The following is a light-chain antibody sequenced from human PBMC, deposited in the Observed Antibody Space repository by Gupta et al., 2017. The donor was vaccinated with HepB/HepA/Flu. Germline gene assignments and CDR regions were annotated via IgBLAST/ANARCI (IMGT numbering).Light chain of an antibody. CDR2: GAS. V-gene: IGKV3-20*01. CDR1: QSLSSTY. Sequence: EIVLTQSPGTLSLSQGERATLSCRASQSLSSTYLAWYQQKPGQAPRLLIYGASRATGIPDRFSGSGSGTDFTLTISRLEPEDSAMYYCQQYGSSPLTFGGGTKVEIK. CDR3: QQYGSSPLT. J-gene: IGKJ4*01.